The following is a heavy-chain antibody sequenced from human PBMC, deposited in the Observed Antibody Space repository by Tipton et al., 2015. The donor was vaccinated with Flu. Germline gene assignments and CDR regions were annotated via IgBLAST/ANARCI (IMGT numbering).Heavy chain of an antibody. Sequence: GSLRLSCTVSGGSISRYYWSWIRQPPGKGLEWIGYIYYSGSTNYNPSLKSRVTISLDTSKNQFSLNLNSVTAADTAVYYCARDSGFGDPFDYWGQGTLVTVSS. J-gene: IGHJ4*02. CDR1: GGSISRYY. D-gene: IGHD4-17*01. CDR3: ARDSGFGDPFDY. CDR2: IYYSGST. V-gene: IGHV4-59*01.